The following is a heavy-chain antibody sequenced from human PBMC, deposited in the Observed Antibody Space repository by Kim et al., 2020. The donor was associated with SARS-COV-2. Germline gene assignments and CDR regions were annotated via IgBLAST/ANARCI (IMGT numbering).Heavy chain of an antibody. CDR2: ITVSSTHI. CDR1: GFTFNTYT. D-gene: IGHD2-15*01. Sequence: GGSLRLSCAASGFTFNTYTMDWVLQAPGKGLEWVSSITVSSTHIYYADSVKGRFTISRANARNSVYLQMNSLRVDDTAVYYCARGWFRQVGDYWGQGTRV. J-gene: IGHJ4*02. V-gene: IGHV3-21*01. CDR3: ARGWFRQVGDY.